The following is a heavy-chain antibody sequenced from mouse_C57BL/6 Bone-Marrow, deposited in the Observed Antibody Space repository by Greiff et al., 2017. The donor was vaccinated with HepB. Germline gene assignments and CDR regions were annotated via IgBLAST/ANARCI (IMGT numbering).Heavy chain of an antibody. CDR3: ASGSSTGYYAMDY. CDR2: ISYSGST. J-gene: IGHJ4*01. Sequence: EVKLVESGPGLAKPSQTLSLTCSVTGYSITSDYWNWIRKFPGNKLEYMGYISYSGSTYYNPSLKSRISITRDTSKNQYYLQLNSVTTEDTATYYCASGSSTGYYAMDYWGQGTSVTVSS. CDR1: GYSITSDY. D-gene: IGHD1-1*01. V-gene: IGHV3-8*01.